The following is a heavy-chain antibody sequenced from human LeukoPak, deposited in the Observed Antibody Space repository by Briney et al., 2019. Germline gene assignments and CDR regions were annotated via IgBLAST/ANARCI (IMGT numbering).Heavy chain of an antibody. CDR2: IYYSGST. J-gene: IGHJ4*02. Sequence: SETLSLTCTVSGGSISSGGYYWRWIRQHPGKGLEWIGYIYYSGSTYYNPSLKSRVTISVDTSKNQFSLKLSSVTAADTAVYYCARMYSSSWYIWGQGTLVTVSS. D-gene: IGHD6-13*01. CDR3: ARMYSSSWYI. V-gene: IGHV4-31*03. CDR1: GGSISSGGYY.